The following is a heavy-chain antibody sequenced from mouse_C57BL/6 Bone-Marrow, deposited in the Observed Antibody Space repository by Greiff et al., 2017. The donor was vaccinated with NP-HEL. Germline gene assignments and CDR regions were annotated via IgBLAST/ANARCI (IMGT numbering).Heavy chain of an antibody. CDR3: ARRGYYYGSSYLYFDY. CDR1: GYTFTDYY. Sequence: EVQLQQSGPELVKPGASVKISCKASGYTFTDYYMNWVKQSHGKSLEWIGDINPNNGGTSYIQKFKGKATLTVDKSSSTAYMELRSLTSEDSAVYYCARRGYYYGSSYLYFDYWGQGTTLTVSS. CDR2: INPNNGGT. J-gene: IGHJ2*01. V-gene: IGHV1-26*01. D-gene: IGHD1-1*01.